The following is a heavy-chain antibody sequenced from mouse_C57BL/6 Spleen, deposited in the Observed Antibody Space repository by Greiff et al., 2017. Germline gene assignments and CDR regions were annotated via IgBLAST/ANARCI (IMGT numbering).Heavy chain of an antibody. CDR3: ARARGRVVEHYFDY. CDR2: ISDGVSYT. V-gene: IGHV5-4*03. D-gene: IGHD1-1*01. Sequence: EVKLVESGGGLVKPGGSLKLSCAASGFTFSSSAMSWVRPTPEKRLEWVATISDGVSYTSYPDNVKGRFPIYRDNAKNNLYLQMSHLKSADTAMYDCARARGRVVEHYFDYWGQGTTLTVSS. CDR1: GFTFSSSA. J-gene: IGHJ2*01.